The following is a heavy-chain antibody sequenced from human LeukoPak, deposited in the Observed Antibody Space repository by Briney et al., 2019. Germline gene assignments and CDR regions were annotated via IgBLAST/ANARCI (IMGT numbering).Heavy chain of an antibody. V-gene: IGHV3-7*01. J-gene: IGHJ4*02. CDR3: ARTYSSGWCGY. CDR2: IKQDGSEK. CDR1: GFTFSVYA. D-gene: IGHD6-19*01. Sequence: GGSLRLSCAASGFTFSVYAMNWVRQAPGKGLEWVANIKQDGSEKYYVDSVKGRFTISRDNAKNSLYLQMNSLRAEDTAVYYCARTYSSGWCGYWGQGTLVTVSS.